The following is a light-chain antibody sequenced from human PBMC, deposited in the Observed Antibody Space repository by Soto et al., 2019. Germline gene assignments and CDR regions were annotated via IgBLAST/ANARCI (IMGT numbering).Light chain of an antibody. V-gene: IGLV2-14*01. CDR3: NSFRVNRLYV. CDR1: SSDVGGYNA. Sequence: QSALAQPASVSGSPGQTISISCTGTSSDVGGYNAVSWYQHHPGKAPKLIIYEVTHRPAGVSGRFSASKSGNMASLTITGLQAEDEADYYCNSFRVNRLYVFGTGTKVTVL. CDR2: EVT. J-gene: IGLJ1*01.